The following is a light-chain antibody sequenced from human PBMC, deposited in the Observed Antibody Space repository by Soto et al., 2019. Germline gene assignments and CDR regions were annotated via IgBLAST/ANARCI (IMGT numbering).Light chain of an antibody. J-gene: IGLJ1*01. CDR2: QDS. CDR3: QAWDSSTGV. V-gene: IGLV3-1*01. Sequence: SYDLTQPPSVSVSPGQTASITCSGDKLGDKYACWYQQKPGQSHVLVIYQDSKRPSGIPERFSGSNSGNTATLTISGTQAMDEADYYCQAWDSSTGVFGTGTKLTVL. CDR1: KLGDKY.